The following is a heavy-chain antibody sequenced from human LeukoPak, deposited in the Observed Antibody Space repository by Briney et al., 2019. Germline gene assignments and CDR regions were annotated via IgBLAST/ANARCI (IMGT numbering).Heavy chain of an antibody. CDR1: GGSISSYN. J-gene: IGHJ4*02. CDR3: ARQTGVAVATFYFDD. D-gene: IGHD2-15*01. Sequence: SETLSLTCTVSGGSISSYNWSWIRQPPGKGLEWIGYIYYSGSTNYNPSLKSRVTISVDTSNNQCSLKLSSVTAADTAVYYCARQTGVAVATFYFDDWGQGTQVTVSS. V-gene: IGHV4-59*08. CDR2: IYYSGST.